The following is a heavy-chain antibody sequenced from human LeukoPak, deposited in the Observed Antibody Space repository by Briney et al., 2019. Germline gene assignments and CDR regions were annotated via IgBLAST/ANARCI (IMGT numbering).Heavy chain of an antibody. CDR1: GGSISSSSYY. Sequence: PSETLSLTCTVSGGSISSSSYYWGWIRQPPGKGLEWIGSIYYSGSTYYNPSLKSRVTISVDTSKNQFSLKLSSVTAADTAVYYCARVPVYGDYVYYYYMDVWGKGTTVTVSS. D-gene: IGHD4-17*01. J-gene: IGHJ6*03. CDR3: ARVPVYGDYVYYYYMDV. V-gene: IGHV4-39*07. CDR2: IYYSGST.